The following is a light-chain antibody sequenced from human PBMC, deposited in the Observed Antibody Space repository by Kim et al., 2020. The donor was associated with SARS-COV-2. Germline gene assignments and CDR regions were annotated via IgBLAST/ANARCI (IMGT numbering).Light chain of an antibody. CDR2: TAS. V-gene: IGKV1-39*01. J-gene: IGKJ1*01. CDR1: QDINRY. CDR3: QQSYSAPRT. Sequence: DIQMTQSPSSLSASVGDRVTITCRASQDINRYLNWYQQKPGKAPKLLIYTASSLQSGVPSRFTGSGSEIDFTLTISSLQPEDFATYYCQQSYSAPRTFGQGTKVDIK.